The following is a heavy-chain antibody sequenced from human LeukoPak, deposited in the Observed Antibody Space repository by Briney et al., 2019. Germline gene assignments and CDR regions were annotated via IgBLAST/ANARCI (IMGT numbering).Heavy chain of an antibody. D-gene: IGHD2-15*01. CDR3: TRGTGCTGGSCSYYGMDV. J-gene: IGHJ6*02. CDR1: GYTFSSYA. Sequence: ASVRVSCKGSGYTFSSYAIHWVRQAPGQRLEWMGWINAGNGDTKYSQKFQGRVTITRDTSATTAYMELSSLRSEDTAVYYCTRGTGCTGGSCSYYGMDVWGQGTTVTVSS. CDR2: INAGNGDT. V-gene: IGHV1-3*01.